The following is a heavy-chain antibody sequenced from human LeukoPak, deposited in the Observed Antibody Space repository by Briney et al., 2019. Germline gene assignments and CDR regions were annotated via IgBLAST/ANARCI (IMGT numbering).Heavy chain of an antibody. CDR3: AKARAISMIVVAMDY. Sequence: PGGSLRLSCSASGFSFSNYAMAWVRQAPGKGLEWVSVISSSGSSTYHADSVKGRFTISRDNSKNTVYLQLNSLRGEDTAVYYCAKARAISMIVVAMDYWGQGTLVTVSS. D-gene: IGHD3-22*01. CDR1: GFSFSNYA. J-gene: IGHJ4*02. CDR2: ISSSGSST. V-gene: IGHV3-23*01.